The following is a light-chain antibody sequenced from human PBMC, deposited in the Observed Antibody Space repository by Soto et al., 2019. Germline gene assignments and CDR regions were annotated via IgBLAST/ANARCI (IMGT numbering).Light chain of an antibody. CDR2: DVT. CDR1: SGDIGYYNH. Sequence: QSALTQPASVSGSPGQSITIACTGTSGDIGYYNHVSWYQQHPGKAPKVIIHDVTYRPSGVSNRFSGSRSGNTAYLNISGLQPDDEADYYCSSYAASSPLFGGGTKLTVL. CDR3: SSYAASSPL. V-gene: IGLV2-14*03. J-gene: IGLJ2*01.